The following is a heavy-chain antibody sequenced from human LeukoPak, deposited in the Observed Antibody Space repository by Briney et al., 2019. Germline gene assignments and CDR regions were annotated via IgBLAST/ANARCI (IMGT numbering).Heavy chain of an antibody. J-gene: IGHJ6*04. D-gene: IGHD3-10*01. CDR1: GGTFSSYA. V-gene: IGHV1-69*06. Sequence: GASVKVPCKASGGTFSSYAISWVRQAPGQGLEWMGGIIPIFGTANYAQKFQGRVTITADKSTSTAYMELSSLRSEDTAVYYCARTDYGSGNGMDVWGKGTTVTVSS. CDR2: IIPIFGTA. CDR3: ARTDYGSGNGMDV.